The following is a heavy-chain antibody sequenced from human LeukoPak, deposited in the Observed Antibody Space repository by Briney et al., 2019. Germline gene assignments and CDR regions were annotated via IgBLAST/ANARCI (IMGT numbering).Heavy chain of an antibody. CDR2: MNPNSGNT. D-gene: IGHD3-22*01. Sequence: ASVKVSCKASGYTFTSYDINWVRQATGQGLEWMGWMNPNSGNTGYAQKFQGRVTMTRNTSISTAYMELSSLRSEDTAVYYCARDYYESSGYPPEPYDNWGQGTLVTVSS. V-gene: IGHV1-8*01. J-gene: IGHJ4*02. CDR1: GYTFTSYD. CDR3: ARDYYESSGYPPEPYDN.